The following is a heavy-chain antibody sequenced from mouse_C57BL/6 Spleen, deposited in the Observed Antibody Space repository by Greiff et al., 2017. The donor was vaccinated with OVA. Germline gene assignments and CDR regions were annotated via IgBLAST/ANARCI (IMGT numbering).Heavy chain of an antibody. CDR1: GFSLTSYG. D-gene: IGHD2-3*01. Sequence: QVQLKQSGPGLVQPSQSLSITCTVSGFSLTSYGVHWVRQSPGKGLEWLGVIWSGGSTDYNAAFISRLSISKDNSKSQVFFKMNSLQADDTAIYYCARNGYDGYYVGFAYWGQGTLVTVSA. CDR2: IWSGGST. V-gene: IGHV2-2*01. CDR3: ARNGYDGYYVGFAY. J-gene: IGHJ3*01.